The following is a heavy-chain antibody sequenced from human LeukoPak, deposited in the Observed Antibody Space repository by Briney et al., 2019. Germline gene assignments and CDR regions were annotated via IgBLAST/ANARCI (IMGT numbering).Heavy chain of an antibody. Sequence: ASVKVSCNASGYTFTGYYMHWVRQAPGQGLEWMVWINPNSGGTNYAQNFQGRVTMTRDTSISTDYMELSRLRADDTAVYYCARAFTPYCFDYWGQGTLVTVSS. CDR2: INPNSGGT. J-gene: IGHJ4*02. V-gene: IGHV1-2*02. CDR3: ARAFTPYCFDY. CDR1: GYTFTGYY.